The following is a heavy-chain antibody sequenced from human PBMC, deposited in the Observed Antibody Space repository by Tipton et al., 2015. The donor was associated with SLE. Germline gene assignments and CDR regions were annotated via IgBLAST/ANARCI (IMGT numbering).Heavy chain of an antibody. CDR1: GFTFSSNS. J-gene: IGHJ4*02. CDR2: ISTSGSTT. Sequence: GSLRLSCAASGFTFSSNSMNWVRQAPGKGLEWVSYISTSGSTTYYADSVKGRFIISRDNAKNSLYLQMNSLRAEDTAVYYCATWAHWGQGTLVTVSS. D-gene: IGHD3-16*01. CDR3: ATWAH. V-gene: IGHV3-48*01.